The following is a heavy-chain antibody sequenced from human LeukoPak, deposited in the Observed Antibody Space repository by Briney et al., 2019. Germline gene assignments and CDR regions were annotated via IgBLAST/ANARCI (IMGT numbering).Heavy chain of an antibody. CDR2: ISDSGGST. V-gene: IGHV3-23*01. CDR1: GITLSNYG. D-gene: IGHD3/OR15-3a*01. Sequence: GGSLRLSCAVSGITLSNYGMSWVRQAPGKGLEWVAGISDSGGSTNYADSVKGRFAISRDNPKNTLYLQMNSLRAEDTAFYFCAKRGVVIRVILVGFHKEAYYFESWGQGALVTVSS. J-gene: IGHJ4*02. CDR3: AKRGVVIRVILVGFHKEAYYFES.